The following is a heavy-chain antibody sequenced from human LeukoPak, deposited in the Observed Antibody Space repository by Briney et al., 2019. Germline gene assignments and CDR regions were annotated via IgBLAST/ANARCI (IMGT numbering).Heavy chain of an antibody. D-gene: IGHD2-2*02. CDR3: ARDCSSTSCYTPWGYYYYGMDV. J-gene: IGHJ6*01. CDR2: INTDGRIT. Sequence: GGSLRLSCVASGFSFRNYAIHWVRQAPGKGLEYVSVINTDGRITYYADSVKGRFTISRDNAKNSLYLQMNSLRAEDTAVYYCARDCSSTSCYTPWGYYYYGMDVWGQGTTVTVSS. CDR1: GFSFRNYA. V-gene: IGHV3-64*02.